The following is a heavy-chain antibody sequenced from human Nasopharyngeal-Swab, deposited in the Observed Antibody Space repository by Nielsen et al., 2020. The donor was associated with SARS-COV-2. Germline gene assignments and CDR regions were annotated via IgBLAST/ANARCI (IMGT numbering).Heavy chain of an antibody. CDR3: ARAKVVVVAASDY. D-gene: IGHD2-15*01. V-gene: IGHV3-23*01. CDR2: INGSGGST. J-gene: IGHJ4*02. Sequence: WIRQPPGKGLEWVSAINGSGGSTYYADSVKGRFTISRDNSKNTLYLQMNSLRAEDTAVYYCARAKVVVVAASDYWGQGTLVTVSS.